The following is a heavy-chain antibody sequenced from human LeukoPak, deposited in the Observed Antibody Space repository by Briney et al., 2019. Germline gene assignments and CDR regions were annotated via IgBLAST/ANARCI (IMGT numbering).Heavy chain of an antibody. CDR1: GFTFSSYW. CDR2: INSDGSST. CDR3: AREHIVVVTAIRHDAFDN. V-gene: IGHV3-74*01. J-gene: IGHJ3*02. D-gene: IGHD2-21*02. Sequence: GGSLRLSCAASGFTFSSYWMHWVRQAPGKGLVWVSRINSDGSSTSYADSVKGRFTISRDNAKNTLYLQMNSLRAEDTAVYYCAREHIVVVTAIRHDAFDNWGQGTMVTVSS.